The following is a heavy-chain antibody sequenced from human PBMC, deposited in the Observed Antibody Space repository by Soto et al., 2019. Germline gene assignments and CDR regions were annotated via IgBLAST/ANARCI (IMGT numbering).Heavy chain of an antibody. Sequence: QVQLVQSGAEVKEPGSSVKVSCKASGGTFSSYSISWVRQAPGQGLEWMGGIIPILGTPQYARKFQGRVTITADECTTTAYMGLSRLRSDETAVYYCATRLSISGVVMSWFDPWGRGSLVTVSS. CDR3: ATRLSISGVVMSWFDP. J-gene: IGHJ5*01. CDR1: GGTFSSYS. CDR2: IIPILGTP. D-gene: IGHD3-3*01. V-gene: IGHV1-69*01.